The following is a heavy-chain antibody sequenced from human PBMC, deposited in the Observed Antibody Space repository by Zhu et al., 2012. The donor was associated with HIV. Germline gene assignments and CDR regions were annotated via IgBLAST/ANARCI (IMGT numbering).Heavy chain of an antibody. CDR2: IYYSGST. J-gene: IGHJ4*02. CDR1: GGSITSGDYF. Sequence: QVQLQESGPGLVKPSETLSLTCTVSGGSITSGDYFWTWIRQPPGKGLEWIGHIYYSGSTYYNTSLKSRLTISVDTSKNQFSLNLSSVTAADTALYYCARVVGGRYFHYFDYWGQGTLLTVSS. CDR3: ARVVGGRYFHYFDY. V-gene: IGHV4-30-4*08. D-gene: IGHD3-10*01.